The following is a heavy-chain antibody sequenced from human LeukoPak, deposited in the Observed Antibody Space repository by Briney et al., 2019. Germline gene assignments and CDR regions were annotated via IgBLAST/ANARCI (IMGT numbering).Heavy chain of an antibody. Sequence: GGSLRLSCAASGFTFSSYGMNWVRQAPGKGLEWVAVISYDGSNKYYADSVKGRFTISRDNSKNTLYLQMNSLSTEDTAMYYCARDQSSGGRWLDYWGRGTLVTVSS. J-gene: IGHJ4*02. CDR2: ISYDGSNK. D-gene: IGHD2-15*01. CDR1: GFTFSSYG. CDR3: ARDQSSGGRWLDY. V-gene: IGHV3-30*03.